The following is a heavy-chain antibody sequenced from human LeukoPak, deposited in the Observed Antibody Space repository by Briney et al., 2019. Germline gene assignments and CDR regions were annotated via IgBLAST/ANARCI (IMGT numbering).Heavy chain of an antibody. CDR3: ATPPPITMVRGGMDV. J-gene: IGHJ6*02. V-gene: IGHV3-21*01. Sequence: RGSLRLSCAASGFTFSSYSMNWVRQAPGKGLEWVSSISSSSSYIYYADSVKGRFTISRDNAKNSLYLQMNSLRAEDTAVYYCATPPPITMVRGGMDVWGQGTTVTVSS. D-gene: IGHD3-10*01. CDR2: ISSSSSYI. CDR1: GFTFSSYS.